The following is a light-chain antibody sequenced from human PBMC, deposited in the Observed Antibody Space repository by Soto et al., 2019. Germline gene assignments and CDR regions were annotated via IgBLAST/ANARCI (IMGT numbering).Light chain of an antibody. CDR1: ENVNTY. Sequence: EVVLTQSPATLSLSPGDRATLSCRASENVNTYLAWFQQKSGQAPRLLISGASTRATGIPARFSGSGSGTDFTLTISSLEPDDFAAYYCQQYSTLWTFGQGTKVDI. CDR3: QQYSTLWT. J-gene: IGKJ1*01. CDR2: GAS. V-gene: IGKV3-11*01.